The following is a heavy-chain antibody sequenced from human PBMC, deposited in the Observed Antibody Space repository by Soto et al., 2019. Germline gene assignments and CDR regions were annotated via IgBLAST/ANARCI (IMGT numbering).Heavy chain of an antibody. J-gene: IGHJ6*02. CDR2: IYSRGTT. V-gene: IGHV4-4*07. Sequence: SETLSLTCNVSGGSIRSYYWSWVRQPAGKALEWIGLIYSRGTTNYNPSLKIRVSSLVDTSKNEFSLKVASVTAADTALYYCAIEGASGFGMYIRGQGATVTVSS. D-gene: IGHD1-26*01. CDR3: AIEGASGFGMYI. CDR1: GGSIRSYY.